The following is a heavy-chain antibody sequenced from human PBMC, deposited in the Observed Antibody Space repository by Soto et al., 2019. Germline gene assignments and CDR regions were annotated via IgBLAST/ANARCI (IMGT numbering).Heavy chain of an antibody. Sequence: QLQLQESGPGLVKPSETLSLTCTVSGDSLSSSTYYWGWIRQPPGKGLEWIGSIQYSGNTYYNPSLKSRLTTSVDTSKNQRSLKLSSVTDADTAVYYCAKAMTGAKRTFDVWGQGTMVTVSS. CDR2: IQYSGNT. CDR1: GDSLSSSTYY. V-gene: IGHV4-39*01. CDR3: AKAMTGAKRTFDV. D-gene: IGHD3-9*01. J-gene: IGHJ3*01.